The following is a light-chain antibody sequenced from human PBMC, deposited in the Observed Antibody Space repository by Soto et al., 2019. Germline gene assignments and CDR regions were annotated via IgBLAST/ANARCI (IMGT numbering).Light chain of an antibody. Sequence: QSVLTQSASVSGSPGQSITISCTGTSSDVGSYNHVSWYQQHPGEVPKLIIFNVNDRPSGVSNRFSGSKSGNTASLTISGLQAEDEADYYCSSFTGSTTYVFGTGTKVTVL. CDR3: SSFTGSTTYV. CDR2: NVN. CDR1: SSDVGSYNH. J-gene: IGLJ1*01. V-gene: IGLV2-14*01.